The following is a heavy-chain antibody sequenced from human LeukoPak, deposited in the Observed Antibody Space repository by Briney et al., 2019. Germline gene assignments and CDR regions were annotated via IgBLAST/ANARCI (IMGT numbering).Heavy chain of an antibody. CDR2: ISDSGNT. CDR3: ARDVRYCSSTSCYLDAFDI. D-gene: IGHD2-2*01. J-gene: IGHJ3*02. V-gene: IGHV3-23*01. CDR1: GFTLSSYA. Sequence: GGSLRLSCAASGFTLSSYAMSWVRQAPGKGLEWVSAISDSGNTYHADSVKGRFTISRDNAKNSLYLQMNSLRAEDTALYHCARDVRYCSSTSCYLDAFDIWGQGTMVTVSS.